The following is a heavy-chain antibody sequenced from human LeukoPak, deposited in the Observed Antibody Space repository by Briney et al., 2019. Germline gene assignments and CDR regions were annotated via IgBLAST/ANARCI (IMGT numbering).Heavy chain of an antibody. J-gene: IGHJ4*02. V-gene: IGHV4-34*01. CDR2: INHSGST. D-gene: IGHD3-22*01. Sequence: PSETLSLTCAVYGGSFSGYYWSWIRQPPGKGLEWIGEINHSGSTNYNPSLKSRVTISVDTTKNQFSLKLSSVTAADTAVYYCARDLYYYDSSGYYYLPFDYWGQGTLVTVSS. CDR3: ARDLYYYDSSGYYYLPFDY. CDR1: GGSFSGYY.